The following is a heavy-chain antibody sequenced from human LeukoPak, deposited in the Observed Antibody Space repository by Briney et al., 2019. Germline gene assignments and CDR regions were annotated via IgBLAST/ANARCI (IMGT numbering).Heavy chain of an antibody. CDR1: GGSISSSSYY. CDR2: ISYSGST. D-gene: IGHD3-22*01. Sequence: SETLSLTCTVSGGSISSSSYYWGWIRQPPGTGLEWIGSISYSGSTYYNPSLKSRVTISVDTSKNQFSLKLSSVTAADTAVYYCARSVDSLLNFDYWGQGTRVTVSS. J-gene: IGHJ4*02. V-gene: IGHV4-39*01. CDR3: ARSVDSLLNFDY.